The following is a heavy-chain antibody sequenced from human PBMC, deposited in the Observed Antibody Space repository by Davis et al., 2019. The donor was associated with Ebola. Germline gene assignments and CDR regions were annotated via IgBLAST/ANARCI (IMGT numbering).Heavy chain of an antibody. CDR2: IIPILGPG. CDR3: AREGGYSSGWPYFDN. D-gene: IGHD6-19*01. CDR1: GGTFSSYD. J-gene: IGHJ4*02. V-gene: IGHV1-69*06. Sequence: AAAVKVSCKASGGTFSSYDISWARQDPGQGLEWRGGIIPILGPGNYGQKFQGRVTITADKSTSTAYMELRSLRYEDTAVYYCAREGGYSSGWPYFDNWVQGTLVTVSS.